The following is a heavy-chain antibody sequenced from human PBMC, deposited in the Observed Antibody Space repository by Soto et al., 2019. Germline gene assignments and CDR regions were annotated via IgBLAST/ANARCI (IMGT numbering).Heavy chain of an antibody. CDR1: GFTFSGNV. D-gene: IGHD2-21*02. V-gene: IGHV3-23*01. CDR2: ISGSGGST. J-gene: IGHJ5*02. Sequence: GGSLRLSCVASGFTFSGNVMSWVRQAPGEGLEWISIISGSGGSTYYADSVKGRFTISRDNSNNTLYLQMHSLTAADTAVYYCAKNGCGGDCYSSVAGNWFDPWGQGTLVTVSS. CDR3: AKNGCGGDCYSSVAGNWFDP.